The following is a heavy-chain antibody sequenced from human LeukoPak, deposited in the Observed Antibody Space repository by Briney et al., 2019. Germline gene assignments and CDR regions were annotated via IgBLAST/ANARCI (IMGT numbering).Heavy chain of an antibody. Sequence: PSETLSLTCTVSGHSISSGYYWGWIRQPPGKGLEWIGSIYHSGSTYYNPSLKSRVTMSVDTSKNQFSLKLSSVTAADTAVYYCARGGYYYDSSGYYSAFDIWGQGTMVTVSS. CDR3: ARGGYYYDSSGYYSAFDI. V-gene: IGHV4-38-2*02. CDR1: GHSISSGYY. J-gene: IGHJ3*02. CDR2: IYHSGST. D-gene: IGHD3-22*01.